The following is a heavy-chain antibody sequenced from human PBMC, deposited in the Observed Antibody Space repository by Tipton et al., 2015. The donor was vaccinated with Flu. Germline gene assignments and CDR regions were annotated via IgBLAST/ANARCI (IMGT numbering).Heavy chain of an antibody. CDR2: ISSSSSYI. CDR3: AGDLGRRWVIDY. D-gene: IGHD2-21*01. J-gene: IGHJ4*02. V-gene: IGHV3-21*01. Sequence: VQLVQSGGGLVKPGGSLRLSCAASGFTFSSYSMNWVRQAPGKGLEWVSSISSSSSYIYYADSVKGRFTISRDNAKNSLYLQMNSLRAGDTAVYYCAGDLGRRWVIDYWGQGTLVTVSS. CDR1: GFTFSSYS.